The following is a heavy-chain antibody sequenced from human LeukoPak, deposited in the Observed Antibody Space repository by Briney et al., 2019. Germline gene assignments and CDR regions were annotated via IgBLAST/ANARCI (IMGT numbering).Heavy chain of an antibody. Sequence: GGSLRLSCAASGFTFSSYWMHWVRQAPGKGLVWVSRINSDGSSTSYADSVKGRFTISRENAKNTLYLQMNRLKAEGTAMYYRARARGLVFDYWGQGTLVTVSS. D-gene: IGHD3/OR15-3a*01. V-gene: IGHV3-74*01. CDR1: GFTFSSYW. CDR2: INSDGSST. J-gene: IGHJ4*02. CDR3: ARARGLVFDY.